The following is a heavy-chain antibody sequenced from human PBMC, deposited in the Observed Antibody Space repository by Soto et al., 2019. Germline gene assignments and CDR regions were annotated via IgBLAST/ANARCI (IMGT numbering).Heavy chain of an antibody. J-gene: IGHJ4*02. CDR2: ISSSRSNI. CDR3: ARSTKVGALFDY. V-gene: IGHV3-21*01. Sequence: EVQLVESGGGLVKPGGSLRLSCAASEFTFSTYSMNWVRQAPGKGLEWVSSISSSRSNIYYADSVKGRFTISRDNAKNSLYLQMNSLRAEDTAVYYCARSTKVGALFDYWGQGTLVTVSS. CDR1: EFTFSTYS. D-gene: IGHD1-26*01.